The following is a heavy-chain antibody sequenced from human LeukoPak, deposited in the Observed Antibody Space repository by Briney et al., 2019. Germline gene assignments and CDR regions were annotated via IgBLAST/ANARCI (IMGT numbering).Heavy chain of an antibody. CDR2: ISYDGSNK. D-gene: IGHD5-12*01. V-gene: IGHV3-30*18. J-gene: IGHJ4*02. CDR1: GFTFSSYG. Sequence: GGSLRLSCAASGFTFSSYGMHWVRQAPGKGLEWVAVISYDGSNKYYADSVKGRFTISRDNSKNTLYLQMNSLRDDDTGIYYCAKYSGYNLEYWGQGTLVTVSP. CDR3: AKYSGYNLEY.